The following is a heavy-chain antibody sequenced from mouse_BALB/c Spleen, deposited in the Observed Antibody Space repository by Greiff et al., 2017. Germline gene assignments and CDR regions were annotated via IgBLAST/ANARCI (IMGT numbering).Heavy chain of an antibody. D-gene: IGHD2-1*01. CDR3: TKRDYGNWFDY. CDR1: GFTFSNYW. CDR2: IRLRSNNYAT. J-gene: IGHJ2*01. Sequence: EVMLVESGGGLVQPGGSMKLSCVASGFTFSNYWMNWVRQSPEKGLEWVAEIRLRSNNYATHYAESVKGRFTISRDDSQSSVYLQMNNLRAEDTGIDYCTKRDYGNWFDYWGQGTTLTVSS. V-gene: IGHV6-6*02.